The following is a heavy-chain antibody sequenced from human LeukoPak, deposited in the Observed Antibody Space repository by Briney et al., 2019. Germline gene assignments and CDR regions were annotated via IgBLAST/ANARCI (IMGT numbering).Heavy chain of an antibody. CDR2: INHSGST. CDR3: AGIWFGELDYYYMDV. J-gene: IGHJ6*03. V-gene: IGHV4-34*01. Sequence: SETLSLTCAVYGGSFSGYYWSWIRQPPGKGLEWIGEINHSGSTNYNPSLKSRVTISVDTSKNQFSLKLSSVTAADTAVYYCAGIWFGELDYYYMDVWGKGTSVTVSS. D-gene: IGHD3-10*01. CDR1: GGSFSGYY.